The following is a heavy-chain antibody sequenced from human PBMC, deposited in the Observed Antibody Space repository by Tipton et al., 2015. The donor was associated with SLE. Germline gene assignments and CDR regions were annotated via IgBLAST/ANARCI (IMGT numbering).Heavy chain of an antibody. CDR2: VHHSGAT. CDR3: ATQYYDSHGIWGRLDY. D-gene: IGHD3-16*01. V-gene: IGHV4-34*08. J-gene: IGHJ4*02. Sequence: GSLRLSCAASGFTFSSYAMSWVRQSPGKGLEWIGEVHHSGATNYNPSLKSRVTISVDMSKNQFSLKLSSVTAADTAVYYCATQYYDSHGIWGRLDYWGQGTLVTVSS. CDR1: GFTFSSYA.